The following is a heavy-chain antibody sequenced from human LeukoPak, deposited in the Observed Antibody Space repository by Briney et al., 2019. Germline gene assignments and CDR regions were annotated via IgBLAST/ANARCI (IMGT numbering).Heavy chain of an antibody. D-gene: IGHD3-10*01. CDR3: AREGFLVGESDYYYGMDV. Sequence: GASVKVSCKASGYTFTSYGISWVRQAPGQGLEWMGWISAYNGNTNYAQKLQGRVTMTTDTSTSTAYMELRSLRSDDTAVYYCAREGFLVGESDYYYGMDVWGKGTTVTVSS. CDR2: ISAYNGNT. V-gene: IGHV1-18*04. J-gene: IGHJ6*04. CDR1: GYTFTSYG.